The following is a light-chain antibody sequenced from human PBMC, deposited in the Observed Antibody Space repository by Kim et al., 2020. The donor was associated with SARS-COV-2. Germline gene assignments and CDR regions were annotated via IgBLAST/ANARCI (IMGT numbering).Light chain of an antibody. V-gene: IGKV3-20*01. J-gene: IGKJ3*01. CDR1: QSVRSNY. Sequence: PGERATLSCRASQSVRSNYLAWYQQKSGQAPRLLIYGASSRATGIPDRFSGRGSGTDFTLSITRLEPEDFAVYYCKQYGSSLFTFGPGTKVDIK. CDR3: KQYGSSLFT. CDR2: GAS.